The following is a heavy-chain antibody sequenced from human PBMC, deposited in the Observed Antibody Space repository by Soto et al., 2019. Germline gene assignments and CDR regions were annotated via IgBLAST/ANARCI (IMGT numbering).Heavy chain of an antibody. CDR1: GFTFSDYY. Sequence: GGSLRLSCAASGFTFSDYYMSWIRQAPGKGLEWVSYISSSGSTIYYADSVKGRFTISRDNAKNSLYLQMNSLRAEDTAVYYFARGVLLWFGELLGPIDYWGQGTLVTVSS. V-gene: IGHV3-11*01. CDR3: ARGVLLWFGELLGPIDY. J-gene: IGHJ4*02. D-gene: IGHD3-10*01. CDR2: ISSSGSTI.